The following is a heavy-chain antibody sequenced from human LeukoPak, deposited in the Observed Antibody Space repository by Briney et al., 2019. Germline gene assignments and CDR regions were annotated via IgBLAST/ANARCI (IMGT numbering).Heavy chain of an antibody. CDR2: IYYSGST. V-gene: IGHV4-59*08. CDR1: GGSISSYY. J-gene: IGHJ4*02. Sequence: PSETLSLTCTVSGGSISSYYWSWIRQPPGKGLEWIGYIYYSGSTNYKPSLKSRVTMSVDTSKNQFSLKLNSVTAADTAVYYCARQEGGIVGPYWGQGTLVTVSS. CDR3: ARQEGGIVGPY. D-gene: IGHD1-26*01.